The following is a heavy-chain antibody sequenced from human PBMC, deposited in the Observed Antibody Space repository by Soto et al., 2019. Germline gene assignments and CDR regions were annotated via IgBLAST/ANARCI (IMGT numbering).Heavy chain of an antibody. D-gene: IGHD3-3*01. Sequence: GASVKVSCKASGYTFTSYGISWVRQAPGQGLEWMGWISAYNGNTNYAQKLQGRVTMTTDTSTSTAYMELRSLRSDDTAVYYCARVVNDFWSGYSSYYYYYYMGVWGKGTTVTVSS. V-gene: IGHV1-18*01. CDR1: GYTFTSYG. J-gene: IGHJ6*03. CDR3: ARVVNDFWSGYSSYYYYYYMGV. CDR2: ISAYNGNT.